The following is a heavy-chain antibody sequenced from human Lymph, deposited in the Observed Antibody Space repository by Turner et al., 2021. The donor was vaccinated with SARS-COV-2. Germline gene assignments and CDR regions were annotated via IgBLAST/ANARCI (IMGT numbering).Heavy chain of an antibody. CDR3: ARVWGMIVPHEAFDI. D-gene: IGHD3-22*01. J-gene: IGHJ3*02. V-gene: IGHV3-21*01. CDR1: GFTFSSYS. CDR2: ISSSSSYI. Sequence: EVQLVESGGGLVKPGGSLRLSCAASGFTFSSYSMNWVRQAPGKGLEWVSSISSSSSYIYYADSVKGRFTISRDNAKNSLYLQMNSLRAEDTAVYYCARVWGMIVPHEAFDIWGQGTMVTISS.